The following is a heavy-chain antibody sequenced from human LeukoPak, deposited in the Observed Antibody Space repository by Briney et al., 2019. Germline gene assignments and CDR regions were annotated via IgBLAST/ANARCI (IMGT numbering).Heavy chain of an antibody. CDR1: GFTFSSYA. V-gene: IGHV3-23*01. CDR2: ISGSGGST. CDR3: AKAMAWFGELLDAFDI. Sequence: GGSLRLSCAASGFTFSSYAMSWVRQAPGKGLEWVSAISGSGGSTYYADSVKGRFTISRDNSKNTLYLQMNSLRAEDTAVYHCAKAMAWFGELLDAFDIWGQGTMVTASS. J-gene: IGHJ3*02. D-gene: IGHD3-10*01.